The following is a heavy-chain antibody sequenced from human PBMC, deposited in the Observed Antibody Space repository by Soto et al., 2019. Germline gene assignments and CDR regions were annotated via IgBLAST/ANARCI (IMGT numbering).Heavy chain of an antibody. CDR1: GYTFGYYN. D-gene: IGHD1-26*01. Sequence: QGQLVQSAAEMKKPGSSVKVSCKASGYTFGYYNIVWVRQAPGQGLEWMGRVSTNNGNTNYAQRFQGRVTMTADTSTSTAYVELRSLTPDDTAVYYCAKLAGEREYFDVWGQGTLVTVSS. V-gene: IGHV1-18*01. CDR2: VSTNNGNT. J-gene: IGHJ4*02. CDR3: AKLAGEREYFDV.